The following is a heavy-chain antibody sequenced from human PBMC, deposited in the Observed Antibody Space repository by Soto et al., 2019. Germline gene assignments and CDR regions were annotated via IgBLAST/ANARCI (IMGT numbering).Heavy chain of an antibody. CDR1: GFTFSSYG. CDR3: ARDQASIGYYTDLDY. V-gene: IGHV3-30*03. J-gene: IGHJ4*02. Sequence: LRLSCAASGFTFSSYGMHWVRQAPGKGLEWVAVISYDGSDKYYADSVKGRFTISRDNSKNTLYLQMDSLRAEDTAVYFCARDQASIGYYTDLDYWGQGNMVTVSS. D-gene: IGHD3-22*01. CDR2: ISYDGSDK.